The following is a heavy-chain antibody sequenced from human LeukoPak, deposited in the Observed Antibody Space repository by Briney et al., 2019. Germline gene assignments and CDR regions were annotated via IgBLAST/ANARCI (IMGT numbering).Heavy chain of an antibody. J-gene: IGHJ4*02. D-gene: IGHD6-13*01. Sequence: PGGSLRLSCAASGFTFSNYAMTWVRPAPGKGLEWVSGIDGGGATTYYADSVKGRFTISRDKSKNTLYLQMNSLRAEDTALYYCARGWQQLGEWGQGTLVTVSS. V-gene: IGHV3-23*01. CDR1: GFTFSNYA. CDR3: ARGWQQLGE. CDR2: IDGGGATT.